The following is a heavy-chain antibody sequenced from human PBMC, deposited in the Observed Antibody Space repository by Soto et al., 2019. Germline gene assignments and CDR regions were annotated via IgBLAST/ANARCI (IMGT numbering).Heavy chain of an antibody. CDR2: ISGTGGGT. Sequence: LRLSCAASGFTFRTYAMNWVRQAPGKGLEWVSGISGTGGGTYYAGSVKGRFTISRDNSENTLYLQMNSLRAEDTAVYYCAKDRTVYYDFWSGPPSLDVWGQGTTVTVSS. CDR1: GFTFRTYA. V-gene: IGHV3-23*01. CDR3: AKDRTVYYDFWSGPPSLDV. D-gene: IGHD3-3*01. J-gene: IGHJ6*02.